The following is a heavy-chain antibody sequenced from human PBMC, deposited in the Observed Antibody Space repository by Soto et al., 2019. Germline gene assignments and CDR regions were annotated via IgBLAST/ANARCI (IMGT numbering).Heavy chain of an antibody. CDR1: GFNFSSYA. V-gene: IGHV3-66*01. CDR3: ARDRIPTGMDV. CDR2: IYSGGST. Sequence: GGSLRLSCAASGFNFSSYAMSWVRQAPGKGLEWVSVIYSGGSTYYADSVKGRFTISRGNSKNTLYLQMNSLRAEDTAVYYCARDRIPTGMDVWGQGTTVTVSS. J-gene: IGHJ6*02.